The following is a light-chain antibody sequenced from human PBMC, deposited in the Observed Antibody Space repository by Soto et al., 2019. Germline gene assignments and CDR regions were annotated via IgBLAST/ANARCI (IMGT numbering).Light chain of an antibody. V-gene: IGLV2-8*01. CDR3: SSFAGNNDLV. Sequence: QSALTQPPSASGSPGQSVTISCTGTSSDVGGYNYVSWYQQHPGKAPKLMISEVSKRPSGVPDRFSGSKSGTTASLTVSGLQAEEEAYYYCSSFAGNNDLVFGGGTKLTVL. CDR2: EVS. J-gene: IGLJ2*01. CDR1: SSDVGGYNY.